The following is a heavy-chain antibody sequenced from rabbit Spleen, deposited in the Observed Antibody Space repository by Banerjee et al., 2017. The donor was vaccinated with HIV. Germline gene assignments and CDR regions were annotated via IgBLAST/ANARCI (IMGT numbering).Heavy chain of an antibody. Sequence: QSLEESGGDLVKPGASLTLTCTASGFSFSSDYYMNWVRQAPGKGLEWIGYIDPLFGITYYANWVNGRFSISRENAQNTVFLQMTSLTAADTATYFCARDGAGGSYFALWGQGTLVTVS. CDR3: ARDGAGGSYFAL. CDR1: GFSFSSDYY. D-gene: IGHD8-1*01. V-gene: IGHV1S40*01. CDR2: IDPLFGIT. J-gene: IGHJ3*01.